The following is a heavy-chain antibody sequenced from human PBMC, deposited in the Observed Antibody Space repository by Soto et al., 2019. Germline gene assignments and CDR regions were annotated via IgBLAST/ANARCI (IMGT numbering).Heavy chain of an antibody. CDR1: GFTFNTHA. V-gene: IGHV3-23*01. CDR3: AKSITAAGTGY. CDR2: ISVIGGST. Sequence: EVRLLESGGGLVQPGGSLRLSCAASGFTFNTHAMSWVRQAPGKGLEWVSTISVIGGSTYYADSVKGRFTISRDNSKNALYLQMNSLGAEDTAVYFCAKSITAAGTGYWGQGTLVTVSS. J-gene: IGHJ4*02. D-gene: IGHD6-13*01.